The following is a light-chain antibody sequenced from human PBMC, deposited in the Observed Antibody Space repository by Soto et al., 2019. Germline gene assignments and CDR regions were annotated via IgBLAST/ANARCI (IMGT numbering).Light chain of an antibody. V-gene: IGKV1-33*01. J-gene: IGKJ5*01. CDR2: DAS. Sequence: DIQMTQSPSSLSASVGDRVTITCQASQDITNYLNWYQQKPGRAPRLLLYDASSLKTGVPSRFSGSGSGTDFTLTISSLPPEDVATYYCQHYDHLPITFGQGTRLEIK. CDR1: QDITNY. CDR3: QHYDHLPIT.